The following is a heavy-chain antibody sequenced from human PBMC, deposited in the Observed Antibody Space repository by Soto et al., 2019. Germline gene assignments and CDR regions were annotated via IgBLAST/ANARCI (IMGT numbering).Heavy chain of an antibody. J-gene: IGHJ3*02. V-gene: IGHV4-30-2*01. CDR3: ARAGDRSWFWDDAFDI. CDR2: ISHSAPT. Sequence: TLSLTCAVSGGSISSGGDAWSWIRQPTGKGLESIAYISHSAPTYYNPSLKRRVTISVDRSPNQFSLKLTSATAADTAVYYCARAGDRSWFWDDAFDIWGQGTMVTVSS. D-gene: IGHD3-10*01. CDR1: GGSISSGGDA.